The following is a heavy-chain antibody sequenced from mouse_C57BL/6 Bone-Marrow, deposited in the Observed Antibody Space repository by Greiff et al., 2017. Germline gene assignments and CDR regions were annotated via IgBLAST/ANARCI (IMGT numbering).Heavy chain of an antibody. CDR1: GYIFTEYT. J-gene: IGHJ2*01. CDR3: ARHERYYDYEGYVDY. D-gene: IGHD2-4*01. V-gene: IGHV1-62-2*01. Sequence: QVQLQHQSGAELVKPGASVKLSCKASGYIFTEYTIHWVKQRSGQGLEWIGWFYPGSGSIKYNERFKDKATLTADKSSNTVYMELSRLTSEDAAVYFCARHERYYDYEGYVDYWGQGTTLTVSS. CDR2: FYPGSGSI.